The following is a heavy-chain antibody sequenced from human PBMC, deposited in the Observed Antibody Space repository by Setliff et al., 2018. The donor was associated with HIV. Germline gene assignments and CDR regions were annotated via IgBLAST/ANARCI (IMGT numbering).Heavy chain of an antibody. D-gene: IGHD5-12*01. CDR2: VYYSGST. CDR1: GGSIGSYY. Sequence: PSETLSLTCNVSGGSIGSYYWSWIRQPPGEGLEWIGYVYYSGSTNYNPSLKSRVTISVDTSKNLFSLKLTSVTAADTAVYYCARSRDGYNWAWFDPWGQGTLVTVSS. CDR3: ARSRDGYNWAWFDP. V-gene: IGHV4-59*01. J-gene: IGHJ5*02.